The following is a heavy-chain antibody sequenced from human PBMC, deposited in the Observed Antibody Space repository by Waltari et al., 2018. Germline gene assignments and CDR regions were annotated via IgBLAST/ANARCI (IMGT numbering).Heavy chain of an antibody. Sequence: QVQLVQSGAEVKKPGSSVKVSCKASGGPFSSYAISWVRQAPGQGLEWMGGIIPIFGTANYAQKFQGRVTITADESTSTAYMELSRLRSDDTAVYYCARGLDGVNYDFWSGYRYYFDYWGQGTLVTVSS. CDR3: ARGLDGVNYDFWSGYRYYFDY. D-gene: IGHD3-3*01. V-gene: IGHV1-69*01. J-gene: IGHJ4*02. CDR2: IIPIFGTA. CDR1: GGPFSSYA.